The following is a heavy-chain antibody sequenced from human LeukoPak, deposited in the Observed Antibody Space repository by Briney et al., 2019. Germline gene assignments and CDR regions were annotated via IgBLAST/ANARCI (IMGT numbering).Heavy chain of an antibody. V-gene: IGHV3-11*04. CDR1: GFIFSDYY. CDR3: ARAGYCSGTSCYVTL. Sequence: GGSLRLSCAVSGFIFSDYYMSWIRQAPGKGLEWISYITSSGRPIYHADSVKGRFTISRDNARNSLYLLMNSLRVEDTAVYYCARAGYCSGTSCYVTLWGQGTLVTVSS. J-gene: IGHJ4*02. D-gene: IGHD2-2*03. CDR2: ITSSGRPI.